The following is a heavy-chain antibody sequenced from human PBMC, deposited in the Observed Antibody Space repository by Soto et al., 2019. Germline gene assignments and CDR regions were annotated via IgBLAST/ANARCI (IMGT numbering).Heavy chain of an antibody. Sequence: GGSLRLSCAASGFTFSSYAMTWVRQAPGKGLEWVSTIGPSGGSTYYADSVKGRFTISRDNSKNTLYLQMNSLRAEDTAVYYCAKVDGSSWRSEIDYWGQGTLVTVSS. D-gene: IGHD6-13*01. CDR2: IGPSGGST. V-gene: IGHV3-23*01. CDR1: GFTFSSYA. CDR3: AKVDGSSWRSEIDY. J-gene: IGHJ4*02.